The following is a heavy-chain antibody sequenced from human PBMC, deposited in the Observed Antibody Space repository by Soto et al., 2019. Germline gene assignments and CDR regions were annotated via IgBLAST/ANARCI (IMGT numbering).Heavy chain of an antibody. J-gene: IGHJ6*02. Sequence: PGGSLRLSCAASGFTFSSYAMSWVRQAPVKGLEWVSGISDSGASTYYADSVKGRFTVSRDNSKNTLYLQLNSLRAEDTAVYYCAKVYWSEGYHYFGMDVWGQGTTVTVSS. D-gene: IGHD3-3*01. V-gene: IGHV3-23*01. CDR2: ISDSGAST. CDR3: AKVYWSEGYHYFGMDV. CDR1: GFTFSSYA.